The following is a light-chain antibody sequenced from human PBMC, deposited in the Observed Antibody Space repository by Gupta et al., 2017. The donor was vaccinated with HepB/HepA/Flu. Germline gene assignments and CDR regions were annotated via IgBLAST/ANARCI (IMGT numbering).Light chain of an antibody. V-gene: IGKV3-11*01. CDR2: DAS. CDR3: QQHSNWPPYT. Sequence: EIVLTQSPATLSLSPGERATLSCRASQSVSRYLAWYQQKPGQAPRLLIYDASNRATGIPARFSGSGSGTDFTLTISSREPEDFAVYYCQQHSNWPPYTFGQGTKLEIK. J-gene: IGKJ2*01. CDR1: QSVSRY.